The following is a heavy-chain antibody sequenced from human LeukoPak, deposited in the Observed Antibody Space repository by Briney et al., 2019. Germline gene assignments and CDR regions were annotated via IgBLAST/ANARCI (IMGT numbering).Heavy chain of an antibody. CDR2: ISGSGGST. Sequence: GGSLRLSCAASGFTLSSYAMSWVRQAPGKGLEWVSAISGSGGSTYYADSVKGRFTISRDNSKNTLYLQMNSLRAEDTAVYYCAKDQYSSGWYTLDYWGQGTLVTVSS. CDR3: AKDQYSSGWYTLDY. J-gene: IGHJ4*02. V-gene: IGHV3-23*01. CDR1: GFTLSSYA. D-gene: IGHD6-19*01.